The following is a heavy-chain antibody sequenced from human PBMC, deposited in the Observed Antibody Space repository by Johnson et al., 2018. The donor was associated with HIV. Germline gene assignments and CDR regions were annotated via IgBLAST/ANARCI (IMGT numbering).Heavy chain of an antibody. CDR2: GDT. J-gene: IGHJ3*02. CDR1: GFTFITYA. D-gene: IGHD6-19*01. Sequence: QVQLVESGGGLVRPGGSLRPSCAASGFTFITYAMTWVRQAGDTDYADSMKGRFTVSGDNSKNTVCLQMNSLRTDDTAVYYCAREGQWPNDAFYIWGQGTMVTVSS. V-gene: IGHV3-64*04. CDR3: AREGQWPNDAFYI.